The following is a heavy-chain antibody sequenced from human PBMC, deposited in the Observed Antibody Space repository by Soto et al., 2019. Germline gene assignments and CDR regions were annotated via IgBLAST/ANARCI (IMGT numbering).Heavy chain of an antibody. D-gene: IGHD3-3*01. Sequence: GGSLRLSCAASGFTFSSYAMSWVRQAPGKGLEWVSAISGSGGSTYYADAVKGRFTISRDNSKNTLYLQMNSRRAEDTAVEYCAKCGSIVGVVTPFYYYYYRDVWGNGTTVTGSS. V-gene: IGHV3-23*01. CDR2: ISGSGGST. CDR3: AKCGSIVGVVTPFYYYYYRDV. J-gene: IGHJ6*03. CDR1: GFTFSSYA.